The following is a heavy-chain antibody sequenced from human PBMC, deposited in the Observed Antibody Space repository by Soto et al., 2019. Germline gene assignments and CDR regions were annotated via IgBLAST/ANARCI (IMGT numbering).Heavy chain of an antibody. CDR3: ASIVVVTATLDY. D-gene: IGHD2-21*02. CDR1: GGSISSSSDY. CDR2: IYYSGST. Sequence: SETLSLTCTVSGGSISSSSDYWGWIRQPPGKGLEWIGSIYYSGSTYYNPSLKSRVTISVDTSKNQFSLKLSSVTAADTAVYYCASIVVVTATLDYWGQGTLVTVSS. J-gene: IGHJ4*02. V-gene: IGHV4-39*01.